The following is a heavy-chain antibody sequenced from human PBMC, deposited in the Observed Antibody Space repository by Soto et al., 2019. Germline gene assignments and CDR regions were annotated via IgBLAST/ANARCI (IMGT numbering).Heavy chain of an antibody. CDR3: ARPSLPGYSIHFNS. D-gene: IGHD2-15*01. V-gene: IGHV5-51*01. CDR1: GYIFIDYW. J-gene: IGHJ4*02. CDR2: VYPRDSDT. Sequence: PGESLKISCKASGYIFIDYWIGWVRQVPGKGLEWMGIVYPRDSDTRYSPSFQGQVTISADRSTGTAFLQWRSLKASDTALYYCARPSLPGYSIHFNSWGQGTLVTVSS.